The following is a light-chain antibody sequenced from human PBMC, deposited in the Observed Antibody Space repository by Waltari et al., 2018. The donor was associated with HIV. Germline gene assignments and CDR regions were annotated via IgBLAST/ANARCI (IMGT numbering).Light chain of an antibody. Sequence: QSALTQPPSVSAAPGQKITISCYGNDSNIGQNYVSWYPHVPGTAPKLLIYATTKRPSYLSARFSGSKSATSATLGITGLQTGDEGDYFCATWDSSLGLEVFGVGTRLTVL. V-gene: IGLV1-51*02. CDR3: ATWDSSLGLEV. CDR2: ATT. J-gene: IGLJ2*01. CDR1: DSNIGQNY.